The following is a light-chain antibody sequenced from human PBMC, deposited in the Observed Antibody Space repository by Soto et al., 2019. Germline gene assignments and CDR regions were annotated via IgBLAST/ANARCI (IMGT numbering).Light chain of an antibody. CDR1: QSVSSSY. J-gene: IGKJ2*01. CDR2: GAS. V-gene: IGKV3-20*01. Sequence: EIVLTQSPGTLSLSPGERATLSCRSSQSVSSSYLAWYQQKPGQAPRLLIYGASSRATGIPDRFSGSGSGPDFTLTISRLEPEDFAGYYCQQYGSSPPMYTFGQGTKLEIK. CDR3: QQYGSSPPMYT.